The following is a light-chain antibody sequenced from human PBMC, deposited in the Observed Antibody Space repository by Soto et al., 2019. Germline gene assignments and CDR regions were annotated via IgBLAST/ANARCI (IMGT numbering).Light chain of an antibody. CDR2: EVS. V-gene: IGLV2-8*01. CDR3: SSYAVTNILV. J-gene: IGLJ1*01. CDR1: SSDVGGYNY. Sequence: QSALTQPPSASGSPGQSVTISCTGTSSDVGGYNYVSWYQQHPVKAPKVIIYEVSKRPSAVPDRFSASKSGSTASLTVSGLQAEDEADYYCSSYAVTNILVFRTGTKGTAL.